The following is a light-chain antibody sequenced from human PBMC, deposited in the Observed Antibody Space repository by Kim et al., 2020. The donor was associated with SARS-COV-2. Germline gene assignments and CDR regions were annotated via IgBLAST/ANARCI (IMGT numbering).Light chain of an antibody. CDR2: ISSDGSH. V-gene: IGLV4-69*01. Sequence: QLVLTQSPSASASLGASVRLTCTLSSGHSSYGIAWLQQQPEKGPRYLMKISSDGSHNRGDGIPDRFSGSSSGAERYLTISSLQSEDEADYYCQTWGTGIRVFGGGTKLTVL. J-gene: IGLJ3*02. CDR3: QTWGTGIRV. CDR1: SGHSSYG.